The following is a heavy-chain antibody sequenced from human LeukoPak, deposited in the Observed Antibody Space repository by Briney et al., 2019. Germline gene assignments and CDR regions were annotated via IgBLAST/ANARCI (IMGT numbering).Heavy chain of an antibody. CDR3: ARANDMDV. CDR1: GFTFSTYW. Sequence: GGSLTLSCTASGFTFSTYWMHWVRQTPGKGLLWVSRINFDGSSASYADSVKGRFTISRDNAKNTLYLQMNSLRAEDTAVYYCARANDMDVWGQGTTVSVSS. CDR2: INFDGSSA. V-gene: IGHV3-74*01. J-gene: IGHJ6*02.